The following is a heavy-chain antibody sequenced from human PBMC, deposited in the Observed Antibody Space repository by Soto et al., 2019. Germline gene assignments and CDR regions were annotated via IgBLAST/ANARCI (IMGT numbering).Heavy chain of an antibody. CDR1: GFTVSNNF. V-gene: IGHV3-53*02. Sequence: VQLVESGGGLIQDGGSLRLSCAVSGFTVSNNFMMWVRQAPGKGLEWVSLIYSGGSISYADSVKGRFTISRDGSMNMLYLQMNSLTAEDTAVYYCGRDGNGQRGSPHWGQGTLVTVSS. D-gene: IGHD3-16*01. CDR2: IYSGGSI. CDR3: GRDGNGQRGSPH. J-gene: IGHJ4*02.